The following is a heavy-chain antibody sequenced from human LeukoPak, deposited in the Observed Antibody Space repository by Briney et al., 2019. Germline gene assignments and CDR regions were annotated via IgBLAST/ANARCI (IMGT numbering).Heavy chain of an antibody. V-gene: IGHV3-21*01. J-gene: IGHJ4*02. CDR1: GFTFSSYS. Sequence: GGSLRLSCAASGFTFSSYSMNWVRQAPGKGLEWVSSISSSSSYIYYADSVKRRFTLSRDNAKNLLYLQMNSLRAEDTAVYYCARVGAYYYDSSGYPDYWGQGTLVTVSS. CDR3: ARVGAYYYDSSGYPDY. CDR2: ISSSSSYI. D-gene: IGHD3-22*01.